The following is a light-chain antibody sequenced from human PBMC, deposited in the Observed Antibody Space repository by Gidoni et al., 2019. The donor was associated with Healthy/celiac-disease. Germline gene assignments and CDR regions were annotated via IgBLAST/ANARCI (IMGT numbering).Light chain of an antibody. Sequence: SSELTQDAAVSGALGQTVRITCQGDSLRSYSASWYQQKPGQAPVLVIYGKNNRPSGIPDRFSGSSSGTTASLTIPGAQAEDEADYYCHSRDSSGNHVVFGGGTKLTVL. CDR1: SLRSYS. V-gene: IGLV3-19*01. J-gene: IGLJ2*01. CDR3: HSRDSSGNHVV. CDR2: GKN.